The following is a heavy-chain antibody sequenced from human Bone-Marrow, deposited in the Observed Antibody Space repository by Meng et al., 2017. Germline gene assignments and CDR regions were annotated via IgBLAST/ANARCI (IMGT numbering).Heavy chain of an antibody. CDR1: GYTFTSYY. Sequence: ASVKVSCKASGYTFTSYYMHWVRQAPGQGLEWMGIINPSGGSTSYAQKFQGRVTMTRDTSTSTVYMELSSLRSEDTAVYYCARDVPYGSGSYPLFYYYYGMDVWGQGTTVTVSS. CDR3: ARDVPYGSGSYPLFYYYYGMDV. V-gene: IGHV1-46*01. CDR2: INPSGGST. J-gene: IGHJ6*02. D-gene: IGHD3-10*01.